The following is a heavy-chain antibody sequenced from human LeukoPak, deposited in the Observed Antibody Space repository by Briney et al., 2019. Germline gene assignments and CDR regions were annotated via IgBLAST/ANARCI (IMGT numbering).Heavy chain of an antibody. CDR2: INWNGGST. CDR1: GFTFDDYG. CDR3: ASLKNSGWGNAFHI. D-gene: IGHD6-19*01. V-gene: IGHV3-20*04. J-gene: IGHJ3*02. Sequence: RSGGSLRLSCAASGFTFDDYGMSWVRQAPGKGLEWVSGINWNGGSTGYADSVKGRFTISRDNAKNSLYLQMNSLRAEDTAVYYCASLKNSGWGNAFHIWGQGTMVTVSS.